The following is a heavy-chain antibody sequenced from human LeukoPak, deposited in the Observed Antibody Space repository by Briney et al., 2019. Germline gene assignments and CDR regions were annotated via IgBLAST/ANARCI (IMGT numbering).Heavy chain of an antibody. D-gene: IGHD5-24*01. Sequence: SETLSLTCTVSGGSISSSSYYWGWIRQPPGKGLEWFGSIYYSGSTYYNPSLKSRVTISVDTSKNQFSLKLSSVTAADTAVYYCARLEMATTTPDYWGQGTLVTVSS. V-gene: IGHV4-39*01. CDR1: GGSISSSSYY. CDR3: ARLEMATTTPDY. J-gene: IGHJ4*02. CDR2: IYYSGST.